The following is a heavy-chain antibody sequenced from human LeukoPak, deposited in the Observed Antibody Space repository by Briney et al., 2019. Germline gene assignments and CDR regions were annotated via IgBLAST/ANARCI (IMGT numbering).Heavy chain of an antibody. CDR1: GFTFSSYA. D-gene: IGHD5-24*01. V-gene: IGHV3-30*04. Sequence: GGSLRLSCAASGFTFSSYAMHWVRQAPGKGLEWVAVISYDGSNKYYADSGKGRFTISRDNSKNTLYLQMNSLRAEDTAVYYCAKDNGMRWLRVLIGAFDIWGQGTMVTVSS. CDR3: AKDNGMRWLRVLIGAFDI. CDR2: ISYDGSNK. J-gene: IGHJ3*02.